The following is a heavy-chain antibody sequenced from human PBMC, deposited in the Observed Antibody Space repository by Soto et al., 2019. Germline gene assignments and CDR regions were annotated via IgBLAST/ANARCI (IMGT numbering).Heavy chain of an antibody. CDR2: INAGNGNT. V-gene: IGHV1-3*01. CDR1: GYTFTSYA. D-gene: IGHD2-8*01. CDR3: ARGGFRYCTNGVCRTYYYYGMDV. J-gene: IGHJ6*02. Sequence: ASVKVSCKASGYTFTSYAMHWVRQAPGQRLEWMGWINAGNGNTKYSQKFQGRVTITRDTSASTAYMELSSLRSEDTAVYYCARGGFRYCTNGVCRTYYYYGMDVWGQGTTVTVSS.